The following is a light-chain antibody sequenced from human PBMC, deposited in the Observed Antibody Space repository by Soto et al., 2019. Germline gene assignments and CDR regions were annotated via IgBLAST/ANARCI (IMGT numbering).Light chain of an antibody. J-gene: IGLJ2*01. CDR1: SSDVGGYNY. V-gene: IGLV2-8*01. CDR2: EVN. Sequence: QSVLTQPPSASGSPGQSVTISCTGTSSDVGGYNYVSWYQQHPGKAPKLMIYEVNNRPSGVPDRFSGSKSGNTASLTVSGLQVEDEADYYCSSYGGSNNLVFGGGTKLTVL. CDR3: SSYGGSNNLV.